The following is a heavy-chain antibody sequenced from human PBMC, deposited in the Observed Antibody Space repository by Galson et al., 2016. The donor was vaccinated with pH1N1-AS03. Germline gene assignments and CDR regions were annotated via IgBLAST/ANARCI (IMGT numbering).Heavy chain of an antibody. D-gene: IGHD5-12*01. CDR1: GFSLSTSGVG. CDR3: TKTSGYDFDF. CDR2: IYWDDDK. Sequence: PALVKPTQTLTLTCTFSGFSLSTSGVGVGWIRQPPGKALEWLALIYWDDDKRYSPSLKSRLTITKDTSKNQVVLTMTNMGPADTGTYFCTKTSGYDFDFWGQGAPVTVS. V-gene: IGHV2-5*02. J-gene: IGHJ4*02.